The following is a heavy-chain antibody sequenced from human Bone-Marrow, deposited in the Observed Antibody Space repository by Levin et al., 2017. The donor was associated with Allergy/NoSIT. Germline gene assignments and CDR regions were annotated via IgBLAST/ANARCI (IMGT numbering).Heavy chain of an antibody. Sequence: SETLSLTCTVSGGSISSSSYYWGWIRQPPGKGLEWIGSIYYSGSTYYNPSLKSRVTISVDTSKNQFSLKLSSVTAADTAVYYCARLEPGPALGYSYGRALFDYWGQGTLVTVSS. D-gene: IGHD5-18*01. CDR1: GGSISSSSYY. CDR3: ARLEPGPALGYSYGRALFDY. J-gene: IGHJ4*02. V-gene: IGHV4-39*07. CDR2: IYYSGST.